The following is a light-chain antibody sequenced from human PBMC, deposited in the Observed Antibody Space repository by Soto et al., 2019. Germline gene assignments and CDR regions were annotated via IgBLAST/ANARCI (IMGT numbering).Light chain of an antibody. CDR3: QQSYNSPQT. Sequence: MTQSPATLSVSPGERATLSCRASQSVSNSLAWYQQKPGQAPRLLIYRASTLESGVPSRFSGSGSGTEFTLTISSLQPDDFAAYYCQQSYNSPQTFGQGTKVDIK. CDR2: RAS. V-gene: IGKV1-5*03. J-gene: IGKJ1*01. CDR1: QSVSNS.